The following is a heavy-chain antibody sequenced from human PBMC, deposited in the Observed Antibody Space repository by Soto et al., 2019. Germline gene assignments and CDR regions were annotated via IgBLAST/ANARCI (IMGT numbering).Heavy chain of an antibody. Sequence: QVQLQESGPGLVKPSETLSLTCPVSGGSISSYYWSWIRQPPGKGLEWIGYIYYSGSTNYNPSLKSRVTISVDTSKNQFSLKLSSVTAADTAVYYCARAWGEAFDYWGQGTLVTVSS. D-gene: IGHD3-16*01. CDR3: ARAWGEAFDY. J-gene: IGHJ4*02. V-gene: IGHV4-59*01. CDR2: IYYSGST. CDR1: GGSISSYY.